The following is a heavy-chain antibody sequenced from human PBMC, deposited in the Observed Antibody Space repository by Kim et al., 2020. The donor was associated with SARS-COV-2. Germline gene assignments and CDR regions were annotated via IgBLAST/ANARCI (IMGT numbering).Heavy chain of an antibody. Sequence: GRCTVSRDNSKNTLYLQMNSLGAEDTAVYYCAKDAAYYYGSGSYLYYFDYWGQGTLVTVSS. CDR3: AKDAAYYYGSGSYLYYFDY. D-gene: IGHD3-10*01. V-gene: IGHV3-23*01. J-gene: IGHJ4*02.